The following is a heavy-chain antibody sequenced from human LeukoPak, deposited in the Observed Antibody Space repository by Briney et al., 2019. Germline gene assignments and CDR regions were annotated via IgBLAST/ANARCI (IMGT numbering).Heavy chain of an antibody. V-gene: IGHV1-2*02. CDR3: ARVGSYDLWSGYYQNNWFDP. D-gene: IGHD3-3*01. J-gene: IGHJ5*02. CDR1: GYTFTGYY. Sequence: GGSVKVSCKASGYTFTGYYMHWVRQAPGQGLEWMGWINPNSGGTNYAQKFQGRVTMTRDTSISTAYMELSRLRSDDTAVYYCARVGSYDLWSGYYQNNWFDPWGQGTLVTVSS. CDR2: INPNSGGT.